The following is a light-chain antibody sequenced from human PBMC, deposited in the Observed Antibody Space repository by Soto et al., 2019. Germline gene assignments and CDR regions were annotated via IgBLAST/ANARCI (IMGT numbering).Light chain of an antibody. V-gene: IGKV3-11*01. Sequence: EIVLTQSPATLSLSPGERATLSCRASQSVNSYLAWYQQKPGQAPRLLIYDASNRATGIPARFSGIGSGTDFTLTISSLEPEDFAVYYCQQRYIWPPITFGQGTRLEIK. J-gene: IGKJ5*01. CDR3: QQRYIWPPIT. CDR2: DAS. CDR1: QSVNSY.